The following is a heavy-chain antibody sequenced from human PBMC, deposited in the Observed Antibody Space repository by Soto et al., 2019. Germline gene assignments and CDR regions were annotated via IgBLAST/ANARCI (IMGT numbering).Heavy chain of an antibody. J-gene: IGHJ6*02. V-gene: IGHV3-7*01. CDR3: ARDEEVENQHNGLDV. Sequence: GGSLRLSCAASGFTFNKYWMTLVRQSPGKGLGWVANINQDGSDKYYMRSVMGRITISRDSDKNSLYLQMNFLRVEDTATHYCARDEEVENQHNGLDVWSQGAEGTV. CDR2: INQDGSDK. CDR1: GFTFNKYW. D-gene: IGHD1-1*01.